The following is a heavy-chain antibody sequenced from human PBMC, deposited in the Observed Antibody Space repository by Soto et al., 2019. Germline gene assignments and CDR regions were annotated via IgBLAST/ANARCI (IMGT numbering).Heavy chain of an antibody. CDR2: ISPNSGGT. V-gene: IGHV1-2*02. D-gene: IGHD3-22*01. J-gene: IGHJ6*02. Sequence: ASVKVSCKASGYTFTGYYMHWVRQAPGQGLEWMGWISPNSGGTNYAQKFQGRVTMTRDTSISTAYMELSRLRSDDTAVYYCARGREHYYDSSGYYTGGSGHGMDVWGQGTTVTVSS. CDR3: ARGREHYYDSSGYYTGGSGHGMDV. CDR1: GYTFTGYY.